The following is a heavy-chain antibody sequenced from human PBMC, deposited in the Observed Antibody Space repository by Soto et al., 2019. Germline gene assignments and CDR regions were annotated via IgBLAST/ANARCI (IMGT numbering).Heavy chain of an antibody. Sequence: QVQLVESGGGVVQPGRSLRLSCAASGFTFSSYGMHWVRQAPGKGLEWVAGIWYDGSNKYYADSVKGRFTISRDNSKNTLYLQMNSLRAQDTAVYYCARDRGSSGRDYYYYGMDVWGQGTTVTVSS. CDR1: GFTFSSYG. J-gene: IGHJ6*02. CDR2: IWYDGSNK. CDR3: ARDRGSSGRDYYYYGMDV. D-gene: IGHD6-19*01. V-gene: IGHV3-33*01.